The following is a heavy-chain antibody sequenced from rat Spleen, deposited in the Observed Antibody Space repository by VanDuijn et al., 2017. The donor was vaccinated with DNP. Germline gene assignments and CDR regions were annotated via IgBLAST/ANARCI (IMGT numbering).Heavy chain of an antibody. D-gene: IGHD4-3*01. CDR3: VRWNSGHFDY. Sequence: EVQLVETGGGLVQPGRSLRLSCVASGFTFSSNWIYWIRQAPGKGLEWVASINTDGSDTYYPGSVKGRFTISRDNAENTAYLQMNSLRSEDMATYYCVRWNSGHFDYWGQGVMVPVSS. CDR2: INTDGSDT. J-gene: IGHJ2*01. V-gene: IGHV5-58*01. CDR1: GFTFSSNW.